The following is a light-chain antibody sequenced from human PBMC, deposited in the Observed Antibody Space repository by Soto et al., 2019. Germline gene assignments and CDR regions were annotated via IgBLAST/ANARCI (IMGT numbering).Light chain of an antibody. CDR2: SNN. CDR3: AAWDDSLNGVV. J-gene: IGLJ2*01. Sequence: QSVLTQPPSASGTPGQRVTISCSGSSSNIGSNTVNWYQQLPGTAPKLLIYSNNQRPSGVPDRFSGSKSGTSASRAISGLQSEDEADYSCAAWDDSLNGVVFGGGTKLTVL. V-gene: IGLV1-44*01. CDR1: SSNIGSNT.